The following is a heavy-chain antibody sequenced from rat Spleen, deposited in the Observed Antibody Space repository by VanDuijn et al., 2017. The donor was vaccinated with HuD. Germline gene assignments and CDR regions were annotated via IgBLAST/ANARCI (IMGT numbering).Heavy chain of an antibody. D-gene: IGHD1-10*01. Sequence: EVQLVESGGGLVQPGRSMKLSCAASGFTFSNYGMAWVCQAPTKGLEWVATISYDGSSTYYRDSVKGRFTIARDNAKSTLYLQMDSLRSEDTATYYCAKVHNNYYNWFAYWGQGTLVTVSS. CDR3: AKVHNNYYNWFAY. J-gene: IGHJ3*01. V-gene: IGHV5-29*01. CDR1: GFTFSNYG. CDR2: ISYDGSST.